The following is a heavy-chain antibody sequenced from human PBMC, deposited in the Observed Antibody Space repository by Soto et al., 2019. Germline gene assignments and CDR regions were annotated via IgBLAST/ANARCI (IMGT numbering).Heavy chain of an antibody. V-gene: IGHV3-7*03. CDR3: AGKGWPNWFDP. Sequence: EVQLVESGGGLVQPGGSLRLSCAASGFTFSSYWMSWVRQAPGKGLEWVANIKQDGSEKYYVDSVKGRFTISRDNAKNSLYLQMNSLRAEDTAVDYCAGKGWPNWFDPWGQGTLVTGSS. CDR2: IKQDGSEK. CDR1: GFTFSSYW. J-gene: IGHJ5*02. D-gene: IGHD2-15*01.